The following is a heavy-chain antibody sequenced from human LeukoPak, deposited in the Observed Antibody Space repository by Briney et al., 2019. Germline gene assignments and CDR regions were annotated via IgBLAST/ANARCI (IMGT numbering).Heavy chain of an antibody. D-gene: IGHD2-8*01. J-gene: IGHJ5*02. CDR2: IYYSGST. V-gene: IGHV4-30-4*01. CDR3: AREMDPDNWFDP. Sequence: SQTLSLTCTVSGGSISSGDYSWSWIRQPPGKGLEWIGYIYYSGSTYYNPSLKSRVTISVDTSKNQFSLKLSSVTAADTAVYYCAREMDPDNWFDPWGQGTLVTVSS. CDR1: GGSISSGDYS.